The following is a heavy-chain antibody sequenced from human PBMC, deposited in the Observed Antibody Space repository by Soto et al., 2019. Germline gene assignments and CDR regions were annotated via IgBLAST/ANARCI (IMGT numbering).Heavy chain of an antibody. D-gene: IGHD2-15*01. V-gene: IGHV3-23*01. J-gene: IGHJ3*02. Sequence: PGGSLRLSCAASGFTFSSHAMSWVRQAPGKGLEWVSAISGSGGSTYYADSVKGRFTISRDNSKNTLYLQMNSLRAEDTAVYYCAKVVVAATRMLDAFDIWGQGTMVTVSS. CDR3: AKVVVAATRMLDAFDI. CDR1: GFTFSSHA. CDR2: ISGSGGST.